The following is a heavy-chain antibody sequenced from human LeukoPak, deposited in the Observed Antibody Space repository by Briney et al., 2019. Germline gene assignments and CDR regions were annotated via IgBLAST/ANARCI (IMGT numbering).Heavy chain of an antibody. CDR2: IYSGGST. CDR3: ARWPPYGDYTFDY. CDR1: GFTVSSNY. D-gene: IGHD4-17*01. V-gene: IGHV3-66*01. Sequence: GGSLRLSCAASGFTVSSNYMSWVRQAPVKGLEWVSVIYSGGSTYYADSVKGRFTISRDNSKNTLYLQMNSLRAEDTAVYYCARWPPYGDYTFDYWGQGTLVTVSS. J-gene: IGHJ4*02.